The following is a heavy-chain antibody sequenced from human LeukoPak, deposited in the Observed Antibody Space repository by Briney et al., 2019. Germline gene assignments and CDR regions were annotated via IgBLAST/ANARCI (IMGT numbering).Heavy chain of an antibody. CDR1: GYTFTGYY. D-gene: IGHD2-15*01. CDR2: INPNSGGT. J-gene: IGHJ4*02. Sequence: ASVKVSCKASGYTFTGYYMHWVRQAPGQGLEWMGWINPNSGGTNYAQKFQGRVTMTRDTSISTAYMELSRLRSDDTAVYYCAREDRGVVVAATSDYWGQGTLVTVSS. CDR3: AREDRGVVVAATSDY. V-gene: IGHV1-2*02.